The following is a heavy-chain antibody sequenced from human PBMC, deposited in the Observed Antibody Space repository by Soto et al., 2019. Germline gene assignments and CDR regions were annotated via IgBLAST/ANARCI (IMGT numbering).Heavy chain of an antibody. Sequence: GGSLRLSCAASGFTFSSYAMSWVRQAPGKGLEWVSAISGSGGSTYYADSVKGRFTISRDNSKNTLYLQMNSLRAEDTAVYYCAKGPPSGDSPTNYYYGMDVWGQGATVTVSS. J-gene: IGHJ6*02. CDR2: ISGSGGST. CDR3: AKGPPSGDSPTNYYYGMDV. V-gene: IGHV3-23*01. CDR1: GFTFSSYA. D-gene: IGHD6-13*01.